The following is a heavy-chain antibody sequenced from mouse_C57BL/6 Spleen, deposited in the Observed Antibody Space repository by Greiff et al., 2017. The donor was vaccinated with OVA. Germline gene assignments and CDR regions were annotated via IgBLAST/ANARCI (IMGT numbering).Heavy chain of an antibody. J-gene: IGHJ4*01. CDR2: IDPEDGAT. Sequence: EVKLVESGAELVKPGASVKLSCTASGFNIKDYYMHWVKQRTEQGLEWIGRIDPEDGATKYAPKFQGKATITADTSSNTAYLQLSSLTSEDAAVYYGARGIYYGNYGPYAMDYWGQGTSVTVSS. CDR3: ARGIYYGNYGPYAMDY. D-gene: IGHD2-1*01. V-gene: IGHV14-2*01. CDR1: GFNIKDYY.